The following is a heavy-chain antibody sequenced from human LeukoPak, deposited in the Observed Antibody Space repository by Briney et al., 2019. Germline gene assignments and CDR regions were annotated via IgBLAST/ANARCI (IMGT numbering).Heavy chain of an antibody. Sequence: GGSLRLSCAASGFTFDDYGMSWVRQAPGKGLEWVSGINWNGGSTGYADSVKGRFTISRDNAKNSLYLQMNSLRAGDTALYYCARQGGVIGYYYYYMDVWGKGTTVTVSS. D-gene: IGHD3-10*01. V-gene: IGHV3-20*04. CDR1: GFTFDDYG. CDR2: INWNGGST. J-gene: IGHJ6*03. CDR3: ARQGGVIGYYYYYMDV.